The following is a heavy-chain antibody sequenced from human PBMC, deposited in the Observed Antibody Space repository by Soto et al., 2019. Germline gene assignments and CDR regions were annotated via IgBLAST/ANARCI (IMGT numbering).Heavy chain of an antibody. CDR1: GFSFDNYA. V-gene: IGHV3-9*01. CDR2: ISWNSGNT. CDR3: ARFPQFCSSTICRDYFEY. D-gene: IGHD2-2*01. J-gene: IGHJ4*02. Sequence: EVQLVESGGGLVQPGRSLRLSCAASGFSFDNYAMHWVRQAPGKGLEWVSSISWNSGNTDYADSVKGRFIISIDRAKNSLYLQMNSLRAEDTALYYCARFPQFCSSTICRDYFEYWGQGNLVTVSS.